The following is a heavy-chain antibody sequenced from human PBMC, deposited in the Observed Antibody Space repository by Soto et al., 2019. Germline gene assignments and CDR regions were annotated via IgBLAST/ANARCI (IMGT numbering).Heavy chain of an antibody. CDR1: GFTFSSYS. Sequence: PGGSLRLSCAASGFTFSSYSMSWVRQAPGKGLEWCSAISGSGGSTYYADSVKGRFTISRDNSKNTLYLQMNSARAEDTAVYYCAKPYSSRCPSYFDYWGQGTLVTVSS. V-gene: IGHV3-23*01. CDR3: AKPYSSRCPSYFDY. D-gene: IGHD6-13*01. J-gene: IGHJ4*02. CDR2: ISGSGGST.